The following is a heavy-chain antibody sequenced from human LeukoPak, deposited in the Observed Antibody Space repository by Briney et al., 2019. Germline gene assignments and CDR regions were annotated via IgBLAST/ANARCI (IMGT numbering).Heavy chain of an antibody. Sequence: SETLSLTCAVYGGSFSGYYWSWIRQPPGKGLEWIGDINHSGSTNYNPSLKSRVTISVDTSKNQFSLKLSSVTAADTAVYYCARSSYCSGGSCYSGYFQHWGQGTLVTVSS. CDR1: GGSFSGYY. D-gene: IGHD2-15*01. CDR2: INHSGST. CDR3: ARSSYCSGGSCYSGYFQH. V-gene: IGHV4-34*01. J-gene: IGHJ1*01.